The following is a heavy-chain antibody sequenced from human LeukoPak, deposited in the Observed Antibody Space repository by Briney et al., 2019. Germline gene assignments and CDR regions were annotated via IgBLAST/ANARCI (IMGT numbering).Heavy chain of an antibody. CDR3: ARDPYWGYDYVWGSYRPPDDAFDI. CDR2: ISAYNGNT. Sequence: GASVKVSCKASGYTFTSYSISWVRQAPGQGLEWMGWISAYNGNTNYAQKLQGRVTMTTDTSTSTAYMELRSLRSDDTAVYYCARDPYWGYDYVWGSYRPPDDAFDIWGQGQWSPSLQ. D-gene: IGHD3-16*02. CDR1: GYTFTSYS. V-gene: IGHV1-18*01. J-gene: IGHJ3*02.